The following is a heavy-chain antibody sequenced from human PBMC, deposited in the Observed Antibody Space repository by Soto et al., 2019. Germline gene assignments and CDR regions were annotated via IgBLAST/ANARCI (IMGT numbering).Heavy chain of an antibody. CDR3: AREYCSSTSCWGWHY. CDR1: GGSISSGGYY. Sequence: QVQLQESGPGLVKPSQTLSLTCTVSGGSISSGGYYWGWIRQHPGKGLEWIGYIYYSGSTYYNPSLKIRVTISVDTSKNQFALKLSSVTAADTAVYYCAREYCSSTSCWGWHYWGQVTLVTVAS. CDR2: IYYSGST. V-gene: IGHV4-31*03. J-gene: IGHJ4*02. D-gene: IGHD2-2*01.